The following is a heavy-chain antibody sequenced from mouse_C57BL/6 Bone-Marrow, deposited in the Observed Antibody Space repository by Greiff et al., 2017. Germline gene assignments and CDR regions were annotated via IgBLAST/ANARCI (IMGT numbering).Heavy chain of an antibody. Sequence: EVMLVESGGGLVKPGGSLKLSCAASGFTFSSYAMSWVRQTPEKRLEWVATISDGGSYTYYPDNVKGRFTISRDNAKNNLYLQMSHLKSEDTAMYYCARERPIYSWFAYWGQGTLVTVSA. CDR2: ISDGGSYT. V-gene: IGHV5-4*01. D-gene: IGHD2-1*01. J-gene: IGHJ3*01. CDR3: ARERPIYSWFAY. CDR1: GFTFSSYA.